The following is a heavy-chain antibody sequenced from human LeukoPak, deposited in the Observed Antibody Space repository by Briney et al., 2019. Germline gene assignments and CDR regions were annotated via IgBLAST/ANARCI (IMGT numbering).Heavy chain of an antibody. CDR1: GDSVSSNSAT. CDR3: ARDKGGGVDTALAY. CDR2: TYYRSKWYN. D-gene: IGHD5-18*01. J-gene: IGHJ4*02. V-gene: IGHV6-1*01. Sequence: SQTLSLTCAISGDSVSSNSATWNWIRQSRSRGLEWLVRTYYRSKWYNNYAVSVKSRITIIPDTSNNQFSLQLNSVTPEDTAVYYCARDKGGGVDTALAYWGQGTLVTVSS.